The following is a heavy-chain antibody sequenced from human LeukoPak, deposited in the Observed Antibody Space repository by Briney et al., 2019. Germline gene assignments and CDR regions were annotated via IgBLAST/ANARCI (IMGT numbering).Heavy chain of an antibody. CDR2: ISYDGSNK. V-gene: IGHV3-30*04. CDR1: GFTFSSYA. Sequence: GGSLRLSCAASGFTFSSYAMHWVRQAPGKGLEWVAVISYDGSNKYYADSVKGRFTISRDNSKNALYLQMNSLRAEDTAAYYCARDPRGHYCSGGSCYDADFDYWGQGTLVTVSS. CDR3: ARDPRGHYCSGGSCYDADFDY. D-gene: IGHD2-15*01. J-gene: IGHJ4*02.